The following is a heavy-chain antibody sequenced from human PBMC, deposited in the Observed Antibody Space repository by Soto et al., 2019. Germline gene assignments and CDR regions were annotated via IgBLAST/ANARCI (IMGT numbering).Heavy chain of an antibody. CDR3: ARLRKYSMDV. J-gene: IGHJ6*02. CDR2: ISNSGTTI. D-gene: IGHD5-18*01. V-gene: IGHV3-11*01. Sequence: QVQLVESGGGLVKPGESLRLSCAASGFTFSDYYMNWIRQAPGKGQEWISYISNSGTTIYYADSVKGRFSISRDNAKNSLFLQMDSLRAEDTAVYYCARLRKYSMDVWGQGTMVTVS. CDR1: GFTFSDYY.